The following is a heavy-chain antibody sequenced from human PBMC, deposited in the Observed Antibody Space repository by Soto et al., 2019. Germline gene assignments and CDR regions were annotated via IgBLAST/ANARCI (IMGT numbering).Heavy chain of an antibody. CDR2: TYYSGIT. J-gene: IGHJ6*02. Sequence: SETLSLTGTVSGGSISSYDCSWIRQPPWKGLEWIGYTYYSGITNYNPSLKSRVTISVDTSKNQFSLKLSSVTAADTAVYYCASAEAVAGTDYYYYGMDVWGQGTTVAVFS. CDR3: ASAEAVAGTDYYYYGMDV. CDR1: GGSISSYD. D-gene: IGHD6-19*01. V-gene: IGHV4-59*01.